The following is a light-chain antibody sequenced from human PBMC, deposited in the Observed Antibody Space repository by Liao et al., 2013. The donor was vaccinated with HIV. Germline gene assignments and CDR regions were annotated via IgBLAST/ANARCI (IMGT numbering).Light chain of an antibody. J-gene: IGLJ3*02. CDR1: NIGSKS. CDR3: QSADSSGTYKV. CDR2: KDI. V-gene: IGLV3-25*03. Sequence: SYVLPQPPSVSVAPGKTARITCGGNNIGSKSVHWYQQKPGQAPVLVVYKDIERPSGIPERFSGSISGTTATLTISGVQAEDEADYHCQSADSSGTYKVFGGGTKLTVL.